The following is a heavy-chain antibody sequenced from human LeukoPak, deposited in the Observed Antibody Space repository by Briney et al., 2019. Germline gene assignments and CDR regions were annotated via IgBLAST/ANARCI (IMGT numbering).Heavy chain of an antibody. D-gene: IGHD3-3*01. J-gene: IGHJ4*02. V-gene: IGHV3-7*01. CDR3: VTEFWYRLDY. Sequence: PGGSLRLSCITSGFNFRGYNMAWVRQAPGKGLEWLATTTRDGSGKEYVDSVRGRFTISRDNAKNSIYLQMNTLSAEDAAVYFCVTEFWYRLDYWGQGLLVTVSS. CDR2: TTRDGSGK. CDR1: GFNFRGYN.